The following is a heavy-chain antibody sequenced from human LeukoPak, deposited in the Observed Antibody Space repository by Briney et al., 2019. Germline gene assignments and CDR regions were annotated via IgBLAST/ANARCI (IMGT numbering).Heavy chain of an antibody. V-gene: IGHV6-1*01. CDR1: GDSVSSNSAT. CDR3: VRRTNRYGLDL. Sequence: SQTLSLTCAISGDSVSSNSATWNLIRQSPSRSLKWLGRTYYRSKWYNDYAVSVKSRITIDPDTSKSHFSLQLNSVTPEDTAVYYCVRRTNRYGLDLWAQGTTVTVSS. J-gene: IGHJ6*02. D-gene: IGHD1-14*01. CDR2: TYYRSKWYN.